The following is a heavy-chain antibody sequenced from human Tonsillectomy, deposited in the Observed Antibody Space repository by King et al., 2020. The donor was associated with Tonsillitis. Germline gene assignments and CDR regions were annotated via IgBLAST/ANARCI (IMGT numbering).Heavy chain of an antibody. CDR2: INYNGSRP. Sequence: VQLVESGGGLVQPGGSLRLSCLASGFTFSTSGLHWVRQAPGKGLEYVSSINYNGSRPHFPESVRGRFTIARDNSKNTVYLQMNSLRDADTAVYSCVKDRTGAWAFDVWGQGTMVSVSS. J-gene: IGHJ3*01. CDR1: GFTFSTSG. CDR3: VKDRTGAWAFDV. D-gene: IGHD1-1*01. V-gene: IGHV3-64D*06.